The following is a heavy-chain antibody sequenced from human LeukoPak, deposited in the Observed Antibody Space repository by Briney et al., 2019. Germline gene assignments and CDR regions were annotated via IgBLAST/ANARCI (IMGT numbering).Heavy chain of an antibody. D-gene: IGHD3-22*01. V-gene: IGHV4-59*12. CDR3: ARFDSSGYNY. CDR1: GGSISSYY. J-gene: IGHJ4*02. Sequence: SETLCLTCTVSGGSISSYYWSWIRQPPGKGLEWIGYIYYSGSTNYNPSLKSRVTISVDTSKNQFSLKLSSVTAADTAVYYCARFDSSGYNYWGQGTLVTVSS. CDR2: IYYSGST.